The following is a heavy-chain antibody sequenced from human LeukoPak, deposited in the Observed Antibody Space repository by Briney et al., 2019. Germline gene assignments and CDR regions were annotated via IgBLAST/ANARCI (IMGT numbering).Heavy chain of an antibody. V-gene: IGHV3-30*18. CDR2: ISYDGSNK. CDR3: AEDGNYYDSSLLNYYYGMDV. D-gene: IGHD3-22*01. Sequence: GRSLRLSCAASGFTFSSYGMHWVRQAPGKGLEWVAVISYDGSNKYYADSVKGRFTISRDNSKNTLYLQMNSLRAEDTAVYYCAEDGNYYDSSLLNYYYGMDVWGQGTTVTVSS. J-gene: IGHJ6*02. CDR1: GFTFSSYG.